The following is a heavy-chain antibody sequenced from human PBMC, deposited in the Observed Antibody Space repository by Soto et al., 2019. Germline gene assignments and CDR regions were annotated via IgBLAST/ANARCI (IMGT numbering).Heavy chain of an antibody. Sequence: QVQLQESGPRLMKPSETLSLTCSVSGGSVSADSTYWSWIRQSPEKGLEWIGYIYYSGSTSYNPSFKSRVTISLDRSKNQFSLKLNSVTAADTAVYYCARDRGGSSGWYFGYWGQGTRVTVSS. J-gene: IGHJ4*02. D-gene: IGHD6-19*01. V-gene: IGHV4-61*01. CDR2: IYYSGST. CDR1: GGSVSADSTY. CDR3: ARDRGGSSGWYFGY.